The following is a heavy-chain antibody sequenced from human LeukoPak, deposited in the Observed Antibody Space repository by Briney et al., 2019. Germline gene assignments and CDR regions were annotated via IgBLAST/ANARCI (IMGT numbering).Heavy chain of an antibody. V-gene: IGHV3-23*01. CDR3: AKVKGTYYYDSSGHLDY. D-gene: IGHD3-22*01. Sequence: GSLRLSCAAPGFTFSSYAMSWVRQAPGKGLEWVSAISGSGGSTYYADSVKGRFTISRDNSKNTLYLQMNSLRAEDTAVYYCAKVKGTYYYDSSGHLDYWGQGTLVTVSS. CDR2: ISGSGGST. CDR1: GFTFSSYA. J-gene: IGHJ4*02.